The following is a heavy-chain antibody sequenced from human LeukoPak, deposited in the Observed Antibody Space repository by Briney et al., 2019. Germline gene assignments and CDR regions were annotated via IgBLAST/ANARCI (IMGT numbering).Heavy chain of an antibody. J-gene: IGHJ4*02. V-gene: IGHV3-23*01. CDR1: GFTFSSYA. CDR3: ARKIGGVYYFDY. Sequence: PGGSLRLSCAASGFTFSSYALSWVRQAPGKGLEWVSGISGSGGSTYYADSVKGRFTISRDNSKNTLYLQMNSLRAEDTAVYYCARKIGGVYYFDYWGQGTLVTVSS. D-gene: IGHD3-16*01. CDR2: ISGSGGST.